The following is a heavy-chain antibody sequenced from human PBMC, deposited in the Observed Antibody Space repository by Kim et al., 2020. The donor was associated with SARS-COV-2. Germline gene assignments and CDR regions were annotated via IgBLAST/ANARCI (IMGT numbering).Heavy chain of an antibody. Sequence: ASVKVSCKASGYTFTSYYMHWVRQAPGQGLEWMGIINPSGGSTSYAQKFQGRVTMTRDTSTSTVYMELSSLRSEDTAVYYCARDQAGYDSSGYYQGWFDPWGQGTLVTVSS. J-gene: IGHJ5*02. CDR3: ARDQAGYDSSGYYQGWFDP. V-gene: IGHV1-46*01. CDR1: GYTFTSYY. D-gene: IGHD3-22*01. CDR2: INPSGGST.